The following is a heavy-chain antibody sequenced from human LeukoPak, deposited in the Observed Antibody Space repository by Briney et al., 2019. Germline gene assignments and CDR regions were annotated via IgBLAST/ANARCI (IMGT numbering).Heavy chain of an antibody. Sequence: GASVKVSCKASGYTFTSYAMHWVRQAPGQRLEWMGWISAYNGDTNYAQKLQGRVTMTTDTSTSTAYMELRSLRSDDTAVYYCARGVAVADPFDYWGQGTLVTVSS. CDR1: GYTFTSYA. J-gene: IGHJ4*02. CDR3: ARGVAVADPFDY. CDR2: ISAYNGDT. D-gene: IGHD6-19*01. V-gene: IGHV1-18*01.